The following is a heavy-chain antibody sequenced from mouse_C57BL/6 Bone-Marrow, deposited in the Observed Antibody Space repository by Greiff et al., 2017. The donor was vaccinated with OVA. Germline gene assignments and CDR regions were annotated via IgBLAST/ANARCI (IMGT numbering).Heavy chain of an antibody. CDR1: GFTFSSYA. CDR2: ISDGGSYT. V-gene: IGHV5-4*03. D-gene: IGHD4-1*01. Sequence: EVKLVESGGGLVKPGGSLKLSCAASGFTFSSYAMSWVRQTPEKRLEWVATISDGGSYTYYPDNVKGRFTISRDNAKNNLYLQMSHLKSENTAMYYCARRELGPDYWGQGTTLTVSS. CDR3: ARRELGPDY. J-gene: IGHJ2*01.